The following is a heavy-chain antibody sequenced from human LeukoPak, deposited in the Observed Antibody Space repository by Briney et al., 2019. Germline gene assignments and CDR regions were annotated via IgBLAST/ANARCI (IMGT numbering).Heavy chain of an antibody. V-gene: IGHV3-23*01. J-gene: IGHJ4*02. D-gene: IGHD3-3*01. CDR1: GFTFSSYA. Sequence: GGSLRLSYTASGFTFSSYAMSWVRQAPGKGLEWVSAISGSGGSTYYADSVKGRFTISRDNSKNTLYLQMNSLRAEDTAVYYCAKSWSGYYTNYFDYWGQGTLVTVSS. CDR2: ISGSGGST. CDR3: AKSWSGYYTNYFDY.